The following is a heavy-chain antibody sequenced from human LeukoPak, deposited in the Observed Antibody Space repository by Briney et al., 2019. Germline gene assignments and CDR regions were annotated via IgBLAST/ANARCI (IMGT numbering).Heavy chain of an antibody. CDR3: ARDRRYYYDSSGYYLYYGMDV. D-gene: IGHD3-22*01. CDR2: IGTAGDT. V-gene: IGHV3-13*01. CDR1: GFTFSSYD. Sequence: GGSLRLSCAASGFTFSSYDMHWVRQATGKGLEWVSAIGTAGDTYYPGSVKGRFTISRENAKNSLYLRMNSLRAEDTAVYYCARDRRYYYDSSGYYLYYGMDVWGQGTTVTVSS. J-gene: IGHJ6*02.